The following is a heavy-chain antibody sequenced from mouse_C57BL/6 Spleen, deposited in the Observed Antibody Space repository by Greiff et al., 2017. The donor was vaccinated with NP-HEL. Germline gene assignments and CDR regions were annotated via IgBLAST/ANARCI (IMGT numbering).Heavy chain of an antibody. J-gene: IGHJ2*01. V-gene: IGHV1-64*01. CDR3: ARDPIYYDYDGGDY. CDR2: IHPNSGST. CDR1: GYTFTSYW. D-gene: IGHD2-4*01. Sequence: QVQLQQPGAELVKPGASVKLSCKASGYTFTSYWMHWVKQRPGQGLEWIGMIHPNSGSTNYNEKFKSKATLTVDKSSSTAYMQLSSLTSEDSAVYYCARDPIYYDYDGGDYWGQGTTLTVSS.